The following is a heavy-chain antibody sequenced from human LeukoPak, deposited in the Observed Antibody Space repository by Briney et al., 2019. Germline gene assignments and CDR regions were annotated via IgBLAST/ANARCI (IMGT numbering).Heavy chain of an antibody. J-gene: IGHJ4*02. Sequence: GGSLRLSCAASGFTFSSYWMHWVRQAPGKGLVWVSRINSDGSSTSYADSVKGRFTISRDNAKNTLYLQMNSLRAEDTAVYYRARVEEFSQWLTYFDYWGQGTLVTVSS. CDR3: ARVEEFSQWLTYFDY. D-gene: IGHD6-19*01. CDR2: INSDGSST. V-gene: IGHV3-74*01. CDR1: GFTFSSYW.